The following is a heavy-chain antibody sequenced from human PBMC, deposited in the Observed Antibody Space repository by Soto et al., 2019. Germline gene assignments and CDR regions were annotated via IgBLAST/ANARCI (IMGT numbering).Heavy chain of an antibody. Sequence: PSETLSLTCIVSGDSISSNSYFWGWIRQPPGKGLEWIGSIYYSGSTHYNPSLRSRLTMSEDTSKNQFSVSLNSVTAADTAVYYCARQRYSSVWAPFDFWGQGTLVTVAS. CDR2: IYYSGST. CDR3: ARQRYSSVWAPFDF. D-gene: IGHD6-19*01. CDR1: GDSISSNSYF. J-gene: IGHJ4*02. V-gene: IGHV4-39*01.